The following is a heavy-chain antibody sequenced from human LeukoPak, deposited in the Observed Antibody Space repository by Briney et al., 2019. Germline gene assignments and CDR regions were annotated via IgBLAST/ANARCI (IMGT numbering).Heavy chain of an antibody. CDR1: GFTFNNYW. V-gene: IGHV3-7*05. Sequence: GGSLRLSCVASGFTFNNYWMSWVRQAPGKGLEWVASIKQDGSDKYYVDSVRGRFTISRDNAKNSLYLQMSSLRAGDTAVYYCARGYMTADYWGQGSLVIVSS. D-gene: IGHD2-2*02. CDR2: IKQDGSDK. CDR3: ARGYMTADY. J-gene: IGHJ4*02.